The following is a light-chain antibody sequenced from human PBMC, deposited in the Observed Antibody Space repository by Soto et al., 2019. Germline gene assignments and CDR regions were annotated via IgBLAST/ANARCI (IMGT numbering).Light chain of an antibody. J-gene: IGKJ5*01. Sequence: DIQLTQSPSFLSAPVGDIVTINCRASQTISSWLAWYQQKPGKAPKLLIYKASTLKSGVPSRFSGSGSGTEFTLTISSLQPDDFATYYCQQYNSLITFGQGTRLEIK. V-gene: IGKV1-5*03. CDR1: QTISSW. CDR3: QQYNSLIT. CDR2: KAS.